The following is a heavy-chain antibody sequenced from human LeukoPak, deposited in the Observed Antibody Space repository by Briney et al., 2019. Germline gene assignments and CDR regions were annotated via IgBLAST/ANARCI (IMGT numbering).Heavy chain of an antibody. D-gene: IGHD6-13*01. J-gene: IGHJ4*02. CDR1: GFTFSSYW. CDR2: IKTDGSST. Sequence: GGSLRLSCAASGFTFSSYWMHWVRQAPGKGLVWVSRIKTDGSSTSYADSVKGRFTISRDNAKNTLYLQMNSLRAEDTALYYCAREAATFDYWGQGTLVTVSS. CDR3: AREAATFDY. V-gene: IGHV3-74*01.